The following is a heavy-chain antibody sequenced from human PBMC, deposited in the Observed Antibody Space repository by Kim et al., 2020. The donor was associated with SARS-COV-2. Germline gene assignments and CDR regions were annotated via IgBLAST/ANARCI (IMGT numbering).Heavy chain of an antibody. V-gene: IGHV7-4-1*02. D-gene: IGHD2-21*02. J-gene: IGHJ6*02. CDR1: GYTFTSYA. Sequence: ASVKVSCKASGYTFTSYAMNWVRQAPGQGLEWMGWINTNTGNPTYAQGFTGRFVFSLDTSVSTAYLQISSLKAEDTAVYYCARGVTARPNNVGMDVWGQGTTVTVSS. CDR3: ARGVTARPNNVGMDV. CDR2: INTNTGNP.